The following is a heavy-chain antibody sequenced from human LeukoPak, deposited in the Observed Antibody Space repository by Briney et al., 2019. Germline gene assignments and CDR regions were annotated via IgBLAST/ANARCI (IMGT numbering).Heavy chain of an antibody. CDR2: ISSSGSTI. CDR3: ARALGATQPHAPFDY. V-gene: IGHV3-48*03. J-gene: IGHJ4*02. Sequence: GGSLRLSCAASGFTFSSYEMNWVRQAPGKGLEWVSYISSSGSTIYYADSVKGRFTISRDNAKNSLYLQMNSLRAEDTAVYYCARALGATQPHAPFDYWGQGTLVTVSS. CDR1: GFTFSSYE. D-gene: IGHD1-26*01.